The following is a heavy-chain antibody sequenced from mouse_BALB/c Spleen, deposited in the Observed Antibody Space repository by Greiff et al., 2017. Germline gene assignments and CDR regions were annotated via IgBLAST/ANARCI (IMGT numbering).Heavy chain of an antibody. Sequence: EVQVVESGGGLVKPGGSLKLSCAASGFTFSSYAMSWVRQTPEKRLEWVATISSGGSYTYYPDSVKGRFTISRDNAKNTLYLQMSSLRSEDTALYYCARPGTAFAYWGQGTLVTVSA. CDR1: GFTFSSYA. CDR2: ISSGGSYT. J-gene: IGHJ3*01. V-gene: IGHV5-9-3*01. CDR3: ARPGTAFAY. D-gene: IGHD1-2*01.